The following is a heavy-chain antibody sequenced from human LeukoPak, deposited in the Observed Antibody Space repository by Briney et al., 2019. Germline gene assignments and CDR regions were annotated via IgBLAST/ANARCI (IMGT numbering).Heavy chain of an antibody. CDR3: AISYYDFWSGYYGH. V-gene: IGHV4-34*01. J-gene: IGHJ4*02. CDR2: INHSGST. CDR1: GGSFSGYY. Sequence: SETLSLTCAVYGGSFSGYYWSWLRQPPGRGLGWIGEINHSGSTNYNPSLKSRVTISVDTSKNQFSLMLSSVTAADTAVYYCAISYYDFWSGYYGHWGQGTLVTVSS. D-gene: IGHD3-3*01.